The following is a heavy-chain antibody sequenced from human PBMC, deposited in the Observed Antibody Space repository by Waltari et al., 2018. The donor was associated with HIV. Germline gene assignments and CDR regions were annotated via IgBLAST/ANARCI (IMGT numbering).Heavy chain of an antibody. Sequence: QVQMVEPGGGVVQPGGSLRLSCAACGSTFSSSGMHWVRQAPGKGLEWVTFIRYDGSKKHYADSVKGRFTISRDNSDNTLYLEMNSLRTEDTAVYYCATNIVVAATGTFDYWGQGTRVIVTA. D-gene: IGHD2-15*01. CDR2: IRYDGSKK. V-gene: IGHV3-30*02. J-gene: IGHJ4*02. CDR1: GSTFSSSG. CDR3: ATNIVVAATGTFDY.